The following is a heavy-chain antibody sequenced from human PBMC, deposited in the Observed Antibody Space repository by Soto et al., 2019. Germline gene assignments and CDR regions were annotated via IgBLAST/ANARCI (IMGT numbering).Heavy chain of an antibody. CDR1: GFTFDDYG. J-gene: IGHJ5*02. Sequence: EVQLVESGGGVVRPGGSLRLSCAASGFTFDDYGMSWVRLAPGKGLEWVSGINWNGGSTGYADSVKGRFTISRDNAKNSLYLQMNSLRAEDTALYHCARDLNYYGSGSYYNNWFDPWGQGTLVTVSS. CDR3: ARDLNYYGSGSYYNNWFDP. D-gene: IGHD3-10*01. V-gene: IGHV3-20*01. CDR2: INWNGGST.